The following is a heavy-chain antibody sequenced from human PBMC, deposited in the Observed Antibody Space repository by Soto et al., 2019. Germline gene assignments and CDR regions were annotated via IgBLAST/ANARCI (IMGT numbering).Heavy chain of an antibody. CDR1: GYTFTAYY. CDR2: VNPNSGGT. J-gene: IGHJ4*01. CDR3: ARSIAARRTVDY. V-gene: IGHV1-2*02. D-gene: IGHD6-6*01. Sequence: ASVKVSCKASGYTFTAYYMHWVRQAPGQGLEWMGWVNPNSGGTNYAQKFQGRVTMTRDTSITTAYMELSRPRSDDTAVYYCARSIAARRTVDYWGQGTLVTVSS.